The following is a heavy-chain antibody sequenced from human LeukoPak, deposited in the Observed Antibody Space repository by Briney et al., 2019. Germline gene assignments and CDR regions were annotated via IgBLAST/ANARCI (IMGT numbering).Heavy chain of an antibody. CDR3: ARARDYIVVDF. V-gene: IGHV3-66*02. CDR1: DFPHNKSL. J-gene: IGHJ4*02. Sequence: GGPLRLSYKSSDFPHNKSLTQPLRQPTLTPMEWVSVLYSAGNTYYADSVKGRFTISRDNSKNTLFLQMDSLRPEDTAVYYCARARDYIVVDFWGQGTLVTVSS. D-gene: IGHD5-12*01. CDR2: LYSAGNT.